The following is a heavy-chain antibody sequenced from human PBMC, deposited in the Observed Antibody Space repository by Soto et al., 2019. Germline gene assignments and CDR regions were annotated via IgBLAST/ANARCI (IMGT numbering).Heavy chain of an antibody. D-gene: IGHD5-12*01. CDR2: ISDYNGNT. CDR1: GYTFTSYG. J-gene: IGHJ4*02. Sequence: QVRLVQSGAEVKKPGASVKVSCKASGYTFTSYGISWVRQAPGQGLEWMGWISDYNGNTNYAQKLKGRVTMTTGTSTSTASMELRSLRSDDTAVYYCARVRAAGGYDWGHWGQGTLVTVSS. V-gene: IGHV1-18*04. CDR3: ARVRAAGGYDWGH.